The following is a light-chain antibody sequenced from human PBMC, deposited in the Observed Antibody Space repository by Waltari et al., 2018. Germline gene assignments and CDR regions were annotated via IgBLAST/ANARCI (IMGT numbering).Light chain of an antibody. CDR1: QSVLYSPNNKNY. CDR3: QQYYTTPLT. Sequence: DIVMTQSPDSLAVSLGERSTINCKSRQSVLYSPNNKNYLACDQQKPGQPPKLLIYWTSTRESGVPDRFSGSGSGTDFTLTISSLQAEDVAVYYCQQYYTTPLTFGPGTKVDIK. V-gene: IGKV4-1*01. J-gene: IGKJ3*01. CDR2: WTS.